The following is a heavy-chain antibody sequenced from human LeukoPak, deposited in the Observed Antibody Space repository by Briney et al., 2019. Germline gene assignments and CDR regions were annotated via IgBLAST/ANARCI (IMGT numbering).Heavy chain of an antibody. V-gene: IGHV4-30-2*02. CDR3: ASQGARYDSSAQGAFDI. CDR2: IYHSGST. D-gene: IGHD3-22*01. J-gene: IGHJ3*02. CDR1: GGSISSGGYS. Sequence: SQTLSLTCAVSGGSISSGGYSWSWIRQPPGKGLEWIGYIYHSGSTYYNPSLKSRVTISVDRSKNQLSLKLSSVTAADTAVYYCASQGARYDSSAQGAFDIWGQGTMVTVSS.